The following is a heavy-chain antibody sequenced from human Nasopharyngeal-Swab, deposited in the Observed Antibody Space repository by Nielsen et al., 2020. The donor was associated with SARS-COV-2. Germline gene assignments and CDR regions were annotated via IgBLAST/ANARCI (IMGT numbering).Heavy chain of an antibody. J-gene: IGHJ5*02. V-gene: IGHV4-34*01. CDR1: GGSFSGYY. CDR3: ARGVYDFWSGYYGWFDP. D-gene: IGHD3-3*01. Sequence: SQTLSLTCAVYGGSFSGYYWSWIRQPPGKGLEWIGEINHSGSTNYNPSLKSRVTISVDTSKNQFSLKLSSVTAADTAVYYCARGVYDFWSGYYGWFDPWGQGTLVTLSS. CDR2: INHSGST.